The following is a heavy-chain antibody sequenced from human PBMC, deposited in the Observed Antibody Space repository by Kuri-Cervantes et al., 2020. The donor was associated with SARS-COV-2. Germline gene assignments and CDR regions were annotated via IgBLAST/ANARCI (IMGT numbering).Heavy chain of an antibody. CDR2: INPNSGGT. CDR3: ASFYSSSWYVFDY. V-gene: IGHV1-2*02. CDR1: ETTFPNYD. D-gene: IGHD6-13*01. J-gene: IGHJ4*02. Sequence: ASVKVSCKAPETTFPNYDINWVRQAPGQGLEWMGWINPNSGGTNYAQKFQGRVTMTRDTSISTAYMELSRLRSDDTAVYYCASFYSSSWYVFDYWGQGTLVTVSS.